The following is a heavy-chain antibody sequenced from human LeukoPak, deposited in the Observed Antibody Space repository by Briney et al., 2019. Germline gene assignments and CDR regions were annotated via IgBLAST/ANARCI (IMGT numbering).Heavy chain of an antibody. V-gene: IGHV1-69*05. CDR3: ARVSVYGDYVVDY. Sequence: SVKVSCKASGGTFSSYAISWVRQAPGQGLEWMGGIIPIFGTADYAQKFQGRVTITTVESTSTAYMELSSLRSEDTAVYYCARVSVYGDYVVDYWGQGTLVTVSS. J-gene: IGHJ4*02. CDR2: IIPIFGTA. D-gene: IGHD4-17*01. CDR1: GGTFSSYA.